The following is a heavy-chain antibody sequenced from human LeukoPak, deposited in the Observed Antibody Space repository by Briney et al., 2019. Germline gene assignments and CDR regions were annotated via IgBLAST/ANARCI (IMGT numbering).Heavy chain of an antibody. J-gene: IGHJ5*02. V-gene: IGHV4-61*02. D-gene: IGHD3-3*01. CDR3: ARDGYDFWSGYPVGWFDP. Sequence: WTWIRQPAGKGLEWIGRIYTSGSTNYNPSLKSRVTISVDTSKNQFSLKLSSVTAADTAVYYCARDGYDFWSGYPVGWFDPWGQGTLVTVSS. CDR2: IYTSGST.